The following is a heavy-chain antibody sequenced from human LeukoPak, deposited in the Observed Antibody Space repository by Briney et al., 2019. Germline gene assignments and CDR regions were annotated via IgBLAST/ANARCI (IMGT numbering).Heavy chain of an antibody. D-gene: IGHD2-2*01. CDR1: GYSISSGYY. V-gene: IGHV4-38-2*02. J-gene: IGHJ6*03. CDR3: ARGDCSSTICYSPMDG. CDR2: IYRSGST. Sequence: SETLSLTCTVSGYSISSGYYWVWIRQPPGKGLECIGSIYRSGSTNHNPSLKSRVTISVDTSKNQFSLKVSCVTAADTAVYYWARGDCSSTICYSPMDGWGKGTTVTVSS.